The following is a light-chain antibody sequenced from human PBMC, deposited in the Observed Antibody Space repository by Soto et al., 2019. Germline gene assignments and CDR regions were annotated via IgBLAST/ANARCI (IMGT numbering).Light chain of an antibody. Sequence: EIVLTQSPATLSLSPGESATLSCRASQSISNYLAWYQQKPSQAPRLVIYTASSRATGIPARFSGSGSGTDFTLTISSLEPEDFAVYYCQQRSTWPPWTFGQGTKVEIK. J-gene: IGKJ1*01. CDR2: TAS. CDR3: QQRSTWPPWT. V-gene: IGKV3-11*01. CDR1: QSISNY.